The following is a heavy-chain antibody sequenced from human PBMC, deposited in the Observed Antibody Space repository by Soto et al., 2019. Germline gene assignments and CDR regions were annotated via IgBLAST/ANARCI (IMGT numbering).Heavy chain of an antibody. Sequence: PGESLKISCKGSGYSFTSYWIGWVRQMPGKGLEWMGIIYPGDSDTRYSPSFQGQVTISADKSISTAYLQWSSLKASDTALYYCARHWRVDHYSWNDGGDAFESWGQGTMVAVAS. CDR2: IYPGDSDT. J-gene: IGHJ3*02. V-gene: IGHV5-51*01. CDR1: GYSFTSYW. CDR3: ARHWRVDHYSWNDGGDAFES. D-gene: IGHD1-1*01.